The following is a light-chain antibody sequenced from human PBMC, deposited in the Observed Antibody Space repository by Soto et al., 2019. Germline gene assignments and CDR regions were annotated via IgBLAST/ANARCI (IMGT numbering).Light chain of an antibody. V-gene: IGKV3-15*01. CDR2: GAS. J-gene: IGKJ1*01. CDR1: QSVSSN. CDR3: QQYNHWAPWT. Sequence: ELGMTRAPADLSLPQGERATLSCRASQSVSSNLAWYQQTPGQAPRLLIYGASTRATGIPARFSGSGSGIEFTLTFSTLHSEESAVYSCQQYNHWAPWTVGEGTKVDIK.